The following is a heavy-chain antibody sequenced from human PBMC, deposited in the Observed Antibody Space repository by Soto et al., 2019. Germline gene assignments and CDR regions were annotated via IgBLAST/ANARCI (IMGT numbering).Heavy chain of an antibody. CDR3: ARPGGPPLVQGSWFDP. D-gene: IGHD2-8*02. Sequence: QLQLQESGPGLVKPSENLSLTCTVSGGSISSSSYYWRWIRQPPGKGLEWIESIYYSGSTYYNPSLKSRVTISADTSKNPNSLKLSSVTAADTAVYYCARPGGPPLVQGSWFDPWGQGTMVTVSS. CDR1: GGSISSSSYY. V-gene: IGHV4-39*01. CDR2: IYYSGST. J-gene: IGHJ5*02.